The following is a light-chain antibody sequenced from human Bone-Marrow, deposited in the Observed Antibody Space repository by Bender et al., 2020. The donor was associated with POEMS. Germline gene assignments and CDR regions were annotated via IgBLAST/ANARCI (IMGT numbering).Light chain of an antibody. V-gene: IGLV2-14*02. J-gene: IGLJ3*02. CDR3: VAWDASLNGWV. Sequence: QSALTQPASVSGSPGQSITISCAGTSSDVGSYDLVSWYQQHPGKAPKLMIYDVSKRPSGVPDRFSGSKSGNTASLTISGLQAEDEADYFCVAWDASLNGWVFGGGTKLTVL. CDR1: SSDVGSYDL. CDR2: DVS.